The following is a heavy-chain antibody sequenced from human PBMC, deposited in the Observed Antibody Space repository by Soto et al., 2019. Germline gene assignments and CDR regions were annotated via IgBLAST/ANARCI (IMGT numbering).Heavy chain of an antibody. Sequence: GGSLRLSCAASGFTFSSYGMHWVRQAPGKGLEWVAVIWYDGSNKYYADSVKGRFNISRDNSKNTLYLQMNSLRAEDTAVYYCAREMSEGNPEPYYFDYWGQGTLVTVSS. CDR3: AREMSEGNPEPYYFDY. V-gene: IGHV3-33*01. CDR1: GFTFSSYG. J-gene: IGHJ4*02. CDR2: IWYDGSNK.